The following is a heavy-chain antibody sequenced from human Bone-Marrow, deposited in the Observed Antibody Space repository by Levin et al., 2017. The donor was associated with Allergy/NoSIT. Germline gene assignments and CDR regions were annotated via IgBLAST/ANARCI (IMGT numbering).Heavy chain of an antibody. Sequence: PGGSLRLSCAASGFTFSSYWITWFRQAPGKGLEWVANIKEDGSEKYYVDSVKGRFTISRDNAKNSLYLQMNSLRGEDSAVYYCARDDVLTGYSTNDYYYGMDVWGQGTTVTVSS. CDR3: ARDDVLTGYSTNDYYYGMDV. V-gene: IGHV3-7*04. J-gene: IGHJ6*02. CDR2: IKEDGSEK. D-gene: IGHD3-9*01. CDR1: GFTFSSYW.